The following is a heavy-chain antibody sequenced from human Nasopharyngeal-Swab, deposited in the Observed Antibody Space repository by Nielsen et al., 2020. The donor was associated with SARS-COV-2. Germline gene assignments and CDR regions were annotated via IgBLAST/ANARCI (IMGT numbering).Heavy chain of an antibody. V-gene: IGHV4-59*01. CDR3: RGITGTPGAFDI. Sequence: GSLRLSCTVSGGSISSYYWSWIRQPPGKGLEWIGYIYYSGSTNYNPSLKSRVTISVDTSKNQFSLKLSSVTAADTAVYYCRGITGTPGAFDIWGQGTMATVSS. CDR1: GGSISSYY. J-gene: IGHJ3*02. CDR2: IYYSGST. D-gene: IGHD1-20*01.